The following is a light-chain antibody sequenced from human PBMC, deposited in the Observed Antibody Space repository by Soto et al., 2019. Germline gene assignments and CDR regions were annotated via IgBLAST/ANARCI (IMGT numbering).Light chain of an antibody. CDR2: GAS. V-gene: IGKV3-15*01. J-gene: IGKJ4*01. Sequence: EIVMTQSPATLSVSPGERATLSCRASRNINRKLAWYQQKPGQAPRLLISGASTRATGIPARFSGSGSGTEITHTMSSLQCEEYAVYYCQQYYDYPPLIFGGGTKVEMK. CDR3: QQYYDYPPLI. CDR1: RNINRK.